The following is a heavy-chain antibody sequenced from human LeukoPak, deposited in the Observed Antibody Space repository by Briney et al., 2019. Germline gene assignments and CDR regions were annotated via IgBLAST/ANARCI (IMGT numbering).Heavy chain of an antibody. D-gene: IGHD3-22*01. V-gene: IGHV3-7*03. CDR2: IKQDGNEK. J-gene: IGHJ3*01. Sequence: PGGSLRLSCAASGFTFSSYWMSWVRQAPGKGLEWVANIKQDGNEKYYVDSVKGRFTISRDNAKNSLYLQMNSLRAEDTALYYCARELRYDNSDSGAFWGQGTVVTVSS. CDR3: ARELRYDNSDSGAF. CDR1: GFTFSSYW.